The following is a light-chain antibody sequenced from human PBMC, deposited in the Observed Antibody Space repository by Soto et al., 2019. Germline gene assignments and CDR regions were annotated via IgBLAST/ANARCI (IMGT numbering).Light chain of an antibody. CDR3: SSFTSTHTGV. V-gene: IGLV2-14*01. J-gene: IGLJ3*02. Sequence: QSVLTQPASMSGSPGQSITISCTGTSSDVGGYNYVSWYQQYPGKAPKLMIYEVSNRPSGVSNRFSGSKSGNTASLTISGLQAEDEADYYCSSFTSTHTGVFGGGTKLTVL. CDR2: EVS. CDR1: SSDVGGYNY.